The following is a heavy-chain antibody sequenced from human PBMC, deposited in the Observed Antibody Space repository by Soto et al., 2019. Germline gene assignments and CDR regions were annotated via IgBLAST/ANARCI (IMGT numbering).Heavy chain of an antibody. CDR3: VVPAAQDAFDI. V-gene: IGHV3-30*03. D-gene: IGHD2-2*01. CDR1: GFTFSSYG. J-gene: IGHJ3*02. CDR2: ISYDGSNK. Sequence: GGSLRLSCAASGFTFSSYGMHWVRQAPGKGLEWVAVISYDGSNKYYADSVKGRFTISRDNSKNTLYLQMNSLRAEDTAVYYCVVPAAQDAFDIWGQGTMVTVSS.